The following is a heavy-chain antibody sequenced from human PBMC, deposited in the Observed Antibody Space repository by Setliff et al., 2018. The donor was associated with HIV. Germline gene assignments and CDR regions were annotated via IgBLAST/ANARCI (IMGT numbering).Heavy chain of an antibody. CDR1: GFTFSSYA. CDR3: ARDGGRGYDSSGYKDAFDI. CDR2: ISYDGSNT. J-gene: IGHJ3*02. Sequence: PGGSLRLSCAASGFTFSSYAMHWVRQAPGKGLEWVAVISYDGSNTYYADSVKGRFTISRDNSKNTLYLQMSSLRAEDTTVYYCARDGGRGYDSSGYKDAFDIWGQGTMVTVSS. V-gene: IGHV3-30*15. D-gene: IGHD3-22*01.